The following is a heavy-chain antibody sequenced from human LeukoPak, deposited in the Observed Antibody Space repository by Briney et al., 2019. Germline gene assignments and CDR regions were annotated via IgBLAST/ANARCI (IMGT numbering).Heavy chain of an antibody. CDR3: VRDWFGESV. V-gene: IGHV3-48*01. CDR1: GFTFSIYS. D-gene: IGHD3-10*01. J-gene: IGHJ4*02. Sequence: GGSLRLSCAASGFTFSIYSMIWVRQAQGQGLEWVSFIRHDSSDIYYADSVKGRFTISRDNAKNSLYLQMNSLTAEDTAVYHCVRDWFGESVWGRGTLVTVSS. CDR2: IRHDSSDI.